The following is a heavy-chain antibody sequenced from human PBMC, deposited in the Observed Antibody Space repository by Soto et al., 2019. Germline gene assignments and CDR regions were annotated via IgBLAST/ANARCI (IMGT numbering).Heavy chain of an antibody. Sequence: QVQLVQSGAEEKKPGASVKVSCKASGYTFTSYVMHWVRQAPGQRLEWMGWINAGNGNTKYSQKLQGRVTITRDTSASTAYMELSSLRSEDTAVYYCAREYYNWDDAFDIWGQGTMVTVSS. D-gene: IGHD1-1*01. CDR3: AREYYNWDDAFDI. CDR1: GYTFTSYV. CDR2: INAGNGNT. J-gene: IGHJ3*02. V-gene: IGHV1-3*05.